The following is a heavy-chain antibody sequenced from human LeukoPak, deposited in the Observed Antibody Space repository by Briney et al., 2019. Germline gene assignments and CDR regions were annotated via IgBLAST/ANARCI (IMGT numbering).Heavy chain of an antibody. D-gene: IGHD3-22*01. CDR2: IYYSGST. J-gene: IGHJ3*02. Sequence: SETLSLTCTVSGGSISSYYWSWIRQPPGKGLEWIGYIYYSGSTYYNPSLKSRVTISVDTSKNQFSLKLSSVTAADTAVYYCATNEDYDSSGNAFDIWGQGTMVTVSS. CDR1: GGSISSYY. CDR3: ATNEDYDSSGNAFDI. V-gene: IGHV4-59*06.